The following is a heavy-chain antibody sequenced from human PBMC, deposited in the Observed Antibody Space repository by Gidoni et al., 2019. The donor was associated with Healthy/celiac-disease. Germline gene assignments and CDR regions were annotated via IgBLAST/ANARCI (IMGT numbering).Heavy chain of an antibody. D-gene: IGHD4-17*01. Sequence: EVQLVESGGGLVKPGGSLRLSCAASGFTFSNAWMRWVRQAPGKGLEWVGRIKSKTDGGTTDYAAPVKGRFTISRDESKNTLYLQMNSLKTEDTAVYYCTTGGTDYGDYEGSSFDYWGQGTLVTVSS. CDR2: IKSKTDGGTT. J-gene: IGHJ4*02. CDR1: GFTFSNAW. CDR3: TTGGTDYGDYEGSSFDY. V-gene: IGHV3-15*01.